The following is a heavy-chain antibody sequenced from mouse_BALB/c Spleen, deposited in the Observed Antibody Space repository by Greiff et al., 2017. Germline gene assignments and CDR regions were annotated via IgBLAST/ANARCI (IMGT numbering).Heavy chain of an antibody. CDR2: ISSGGST. CDR1: GFTFSSYA. J-gene: IGHJ3*01. V-gene: IGHV5-6-5*01. CDR3: ARGEITPFAY. Sequence: EVQRVESGGGLVKPGGSLKLSCAASGFTFSSYAMSWVRQTPEKRLEWVASISSGGSTYYPDSVKGRFTISRDNARNILYLQMSSLRSEDTAMYYCARGEITPFAYWGQGTLVTVSA. D-gene: IGHD2-4*01.